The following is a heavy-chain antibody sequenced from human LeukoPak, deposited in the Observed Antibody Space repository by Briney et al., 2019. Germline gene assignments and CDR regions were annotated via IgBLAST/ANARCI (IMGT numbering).Heavy chain of an antibody. CDR3: ARSLYSSDFDY. D-gene: IGHD6-19*01. CDR1: GGSISSSSYY. Sequence: SETLSLTCTVSGGSISSSSYYWGWIRQPPGKGLEWIGSIYYSGSTYYNPSLKSRVTISVDTSKNQFSLKLSSVTAADTAVYYCARSLYSSDFDYWGQGALVTVSS. CDR2: IYYSGST. V-gene: IGHV4-39*01. J-gene: IGHJ4*02.